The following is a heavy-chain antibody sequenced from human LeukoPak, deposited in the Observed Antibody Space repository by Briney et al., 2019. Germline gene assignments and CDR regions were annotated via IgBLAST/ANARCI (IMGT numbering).Heavy chain of an antibody. CDR2: TKEDGSEK. Sequence: PGGSLRLSCAASGFTFSMHWMSWVRQAPGKGLEWVANTKEDGSEKYYVDSVTGRFTISRDNAKNSLYLQMNSLRAEDTAVYYCVSGNDPDYVWGTYRLDAFDIWGEGTMVIVSS. V-gene: IGHV3-7*01. CDR3: VSGNDPDYVWGTYRLDAFDI. D-gene: IGHD3-16*02. CDR1: GFTFSMHW. J-gene: IGHJ3*02.